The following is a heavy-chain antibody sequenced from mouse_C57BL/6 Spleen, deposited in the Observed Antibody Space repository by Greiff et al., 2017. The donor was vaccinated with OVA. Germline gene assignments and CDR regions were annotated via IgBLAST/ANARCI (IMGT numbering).Heavy chain of an antibody. V-gene: IGHV1-15*01. Sequence: QVQLQQSGAELVRPGASVTLSCKASGYTFTDYEMHWVKQTPVHGLEWIGAIDPETGGTAYNQKFKGKAILTADKSSSTAYMELRSLTSEDSAVYYCTRSSMITTHYYAMDYWGQGTSVTVSS. D-gene: IGHD2-4*01. CDR2: IDPETGGT. J-gene: IGHJ4*01. CDR3: TRSSMITTHYYAMDY. CDR1: GYTFTDYE.